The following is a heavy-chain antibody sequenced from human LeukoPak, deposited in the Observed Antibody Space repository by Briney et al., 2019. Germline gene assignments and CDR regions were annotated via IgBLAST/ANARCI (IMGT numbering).Heavy chain of an antibody. J-gene: IGHJ4*02. CDR3: ARQTYYYGSGSPAFDY. CDR2: IYPGDSDT. CDR1: GYTFTSYW. Sequence: GEPLKTSCKGSGYTFTSYWFGWVRQMPGKGLEWMGFIYPGDSDTRYSPSFQGQVTISADKSISTAYLQWSSLKASDTAMYYCARQTYYYGSGSPAFDYWGQGTLVTVSS. V-gene: IGHV5-51*01. D-gene: IGHD3-10*01.